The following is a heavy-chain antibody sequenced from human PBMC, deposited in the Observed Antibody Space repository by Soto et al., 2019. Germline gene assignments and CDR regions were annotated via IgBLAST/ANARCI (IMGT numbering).Heavy chain of an antibody. Sequence: QVQLVQSGAEVKKPGASVKVSCKASGYTFTSYGISWVRQAPGQGLEWMGWISAYNGNTNYAQKLQGRVTMTTDTAPSKAHMELRRLGSGDTAVYYCAGGQLAGYSSGWYPSWGQGTLGTVSS. CDR3: AGGQLAGYSSGWYPS. CDR1: GYTFTSYG. D-gene: IGHD6-19*01. CDR2: ISAYNGNT. J-gene: IGHJ5*02. V-gene: IGHV1-18*04.